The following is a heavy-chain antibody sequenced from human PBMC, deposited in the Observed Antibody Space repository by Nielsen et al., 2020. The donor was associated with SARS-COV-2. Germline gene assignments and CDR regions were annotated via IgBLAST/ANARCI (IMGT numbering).Heavy chain of an antibody. D-gene: IGHD5-18*01. CDR3: ARDFYRLWSEFDY. Sequence: EGSLRLSCAASGFTFSDYYMSWIRQAPGKGLEWVSYISSSGSTIYYADSVKGRFTISRDNAKNSLYLQMNSLRAEDTAVYYCARDFYRLWSEFDYWGQGTLVTVSS. J-gene: IGHJ4*02. V-gene: IGHV3-11*04. CDR1: GFTFSDYY. CDR2: ISSSGSTI.